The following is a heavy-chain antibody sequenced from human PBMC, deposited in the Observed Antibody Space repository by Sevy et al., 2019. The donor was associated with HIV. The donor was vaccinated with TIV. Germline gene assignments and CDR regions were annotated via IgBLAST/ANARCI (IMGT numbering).Heavy chain of an antibody. Sequence: SETLSLTCAVYGGSFSGYYWSWIRQPPGKGLEWIGEINHSGSTNYNPSLKSRVTISVDTSKNQFSLKLSSVTAADTAVYYCARGGRYCSSTSCYRYYYYGMDVWGQGTTVTVSS. D-gene: IGHD2-2*01. V-gene: IGHV4-34*01. J-gene: IGHJ6*02. CDR1: GGSFSGYY. CDR3: ARGGRYCSSTSCYRYYYYGMDV. CDR2: INHSGST.